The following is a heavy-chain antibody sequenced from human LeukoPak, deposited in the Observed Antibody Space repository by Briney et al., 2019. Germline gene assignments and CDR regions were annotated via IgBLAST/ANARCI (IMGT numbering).Heavy chain of an antibody. V-gene: IGHV4-59*11. Sequence: WETLSLTCTVSGGSISRHYWSWIRQPPGKGLEWSGDIYYSGSTNYNPSLKSRVTISVDTSKNQFSLKLSSVTAADTAVYYCAREGDSSGYYGSFDYWGQGTLVTVSS. CDR2: IYYSGST. CDR1: GGSISRHY. J-gene: IGHJ4*02. CDR3: AREGDSSGYYGSFDY. D-gene: IGHD3-22*01.